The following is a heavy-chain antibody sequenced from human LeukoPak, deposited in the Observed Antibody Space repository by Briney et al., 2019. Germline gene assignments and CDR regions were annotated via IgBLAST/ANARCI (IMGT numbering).Heavy chain of an antibody. CDR2: TYYRSKWYN. CDR3: ARDPHGSRGEFDY. J-gene: IGHJ4*02. CDR1: GDSFSSNSAI. Sequence: SQTLSLTCVISGDSFSSNSAIWNWIRQSPSRGLEWLGRTYYRSKWYNDYAVSVKSRMTINADTSKNQFSLQLNSVTPEDTAVYFCARDPHGSRGEFDYWGQGSLVTVSS. D-gene: IGHD3-10*01. V-gene: IGHV6-1*01.